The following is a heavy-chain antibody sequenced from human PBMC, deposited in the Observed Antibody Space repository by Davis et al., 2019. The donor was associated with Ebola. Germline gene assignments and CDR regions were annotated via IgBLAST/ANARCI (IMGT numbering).Heavy chain of an antibody. Sequence: MPSETLSLTCAVYGGSFSGYYWSWIRQPPGKGLEWIGEINHSGSTNYNPSLKSRVTISVDTSKNQFSLKLSSVTAADTALYYCARGAGGWYFNYFDYWGQGTLVTVSS. CDR2: INHSGST. CDR1: GGSFSGYY. D-gene: IGHD6-19*01. CDR3: ARGAGGWYFNYFDY. V-gene: IGHV4-34*01. J-gene: IGHJ4*02.